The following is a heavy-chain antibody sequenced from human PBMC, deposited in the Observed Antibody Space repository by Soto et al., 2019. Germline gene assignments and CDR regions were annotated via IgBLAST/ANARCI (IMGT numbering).Heavy chain of an antibody. D-gene: IGHD2-21*02. Sequence: QVQLVESGGGVVQPGRSLRLSCAASGFTFSSYGMHWVRQAPGKGLEWVAVIWYDGSNKYYADSVKGRFTISRDNSKNTLYLQMNSLRAEDTAGYYCARGRLAYCGGDCYYRDYWGQGTLVTVSS. CDR3: ARGRLAYCGGDCYYRDY. V-gene: IGHV3-33*01. J-gene: IGHJ4*02. CDR1: GFTFSSYG. CDR2: IWYDGSNK.